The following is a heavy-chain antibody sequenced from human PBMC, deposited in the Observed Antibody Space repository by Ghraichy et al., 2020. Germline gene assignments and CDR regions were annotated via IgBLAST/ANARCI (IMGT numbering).Heavy chain of an antibody. CDR1: GFIFNDYA. Sequence: GGSLRLSCAASGFIFNDYAMHWVRQAPGKGLEWVSGISWNSGSIGYADSVKGRFTISRDNAKNSLYLQMNRLRAEDTALYYCAKDIGQAREATSQWYGMDVWGLGTTVTVSS. CDR3: AKDIGQAREATSQWYGMDV. D-gene: IGHD5-12*01. CDR2: ISWNSGSI. J-gene: IGHJ6*02. V-gene: IGHV3-9*01.